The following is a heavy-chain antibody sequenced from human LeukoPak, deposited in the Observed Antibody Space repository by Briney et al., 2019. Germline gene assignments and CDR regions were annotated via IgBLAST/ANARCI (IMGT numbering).Heavy chain of an antibody. J-gene: IGHJ4*02. CDR1: GFTFDDYA. D-gene: IGHD1/OR15-1a*01. Sequence: GRSLRLSCAASGFTFDDYAMHWVRQAPGKGLEWVSGISWNSGSIGYADSVKGRFTISRDNAKNSLYLQMNSLRAEDMALYYCAKDQTGTTGLFDYWGQGTLVTVSS. CDR3: AKDQTGTTGLFDY. CDR2: ISWNSGSI. V-gene: IGHV3-9*03.